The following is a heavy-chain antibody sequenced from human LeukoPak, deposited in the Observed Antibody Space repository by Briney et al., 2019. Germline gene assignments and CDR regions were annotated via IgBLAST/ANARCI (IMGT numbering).Heavy chain of an antibody. CDR1: GGSISSYY. Sequence: PSETLSLTCTVSGGSISSYYWSWIRQPAGKGLEWIGRIYTSGSTNYNPSLKGRVTMSVDTSKNQFSLKLSSVTAADTAVYYCARSPLYYYDSSGYYNYWGQGTLVTVSS. CDR2: IYTSGST. V-gene: IGHV4-4*07. CDR3: ARSPLYYYDSSGYYNY. D-gene: IGHD3-22*01. J-gene: IGHJ4*02.